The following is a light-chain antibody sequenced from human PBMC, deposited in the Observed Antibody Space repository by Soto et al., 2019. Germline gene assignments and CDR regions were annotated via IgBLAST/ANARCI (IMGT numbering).Light chain of an antibody. CDR2: DVT. CDR1: SSDVGGYNY. Sequence: QSVLTQPASASGSPGQSITISCTGTSSDVGGYNYVSWYQQYPGKAPKLMIYDVTKRPSGVANRFSGSKSGNTASLTISGLQAEDEAYYYCGSSSSSTYVFGTGTKVTVL. J-gene: IGLJ1*01. CDR3: GSSSSSTYV. V-gene: IGLV2-14*01.